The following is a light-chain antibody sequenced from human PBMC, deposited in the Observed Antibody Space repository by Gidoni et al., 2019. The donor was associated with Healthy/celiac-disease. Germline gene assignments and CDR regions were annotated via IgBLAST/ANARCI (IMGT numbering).Light chain of an antibody. CDR2: KAS. J-gene: IGKJ1*01. Sequence: DILMTQSPSTLSASGGDRVTITCRASQSISSWLAWYQQKPGKAPKLLIYKASSLESGVPSRFSGSGSGTEFTLTSSSLQPDDFATYYCQQYNSYWTFGQGTKVEIK. V-gene: IGKV1-5*03. CDR3: QQYNSYWT. CDR1: QSISSW.